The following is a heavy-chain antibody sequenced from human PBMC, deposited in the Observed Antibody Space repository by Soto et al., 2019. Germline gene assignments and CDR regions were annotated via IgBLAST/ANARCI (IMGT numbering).Heavy chain of an antibody. V-gene: IGHV4-61*01. CDR2: IYYSGST. CDR3: ARVRGSSPSWFAP. J-gene: IGHJ5*02. Sequence: PSETLSLTCTVSGGSVSSGSYYWSWIRQPPGKGLEWIGYIYYSGSTNYNPSLKSRVTISVDTSKNQLSLKLSSVTAADTAVYYWARVRGSSPSWFAPGGQEPLVPVPS. CDR1: GGSVSSGSYY. D-gene: IGHD1-26*01.